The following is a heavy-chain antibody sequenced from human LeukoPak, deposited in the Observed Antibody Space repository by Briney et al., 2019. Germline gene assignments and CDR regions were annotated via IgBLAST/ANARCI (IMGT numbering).Heavy chain of an antibody. CDR3: ARDAERLITNPPNSGMDV. D-gene: IGHD3-22*01. Sequence: SGTLSLTCAVSGASVSRSNCWNWVRPPPGKGLEWIGEIHHSGSTNFNPSLKSRVTISVDTSKNQFSLKLSSVTAADTAVYYCARDAERLITNPPNSGMDVWGQGTTVTVSS. J-gene: IGHJ6*02. CDR1: GASVSRSNC. V-gene: IGHV4-4*02. CDR2: IHHSGST.